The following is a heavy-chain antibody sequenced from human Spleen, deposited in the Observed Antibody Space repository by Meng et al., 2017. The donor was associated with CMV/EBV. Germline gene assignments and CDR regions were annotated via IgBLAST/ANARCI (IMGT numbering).Heavy chain of an antibody. CDR2: ISWNSGSI. CDR3: AKPTGIAVAGTGRPYYFDY. J-gene: IGHJ4*02. D-gene: IGHD6-19*01. CDR1: GFTFDDYA. V-gene: IGHV3-9*01. Sequence: SLKISCAASGFTFDDYAMHWVRQAPGKGLEWVSGISWNSGSIGYADSVKGRFTISRDNAKNSLYLQMNSLRAEDTALYYCAKPTGIAVAGTGRPYYFDYWGQGTLVTVSS.